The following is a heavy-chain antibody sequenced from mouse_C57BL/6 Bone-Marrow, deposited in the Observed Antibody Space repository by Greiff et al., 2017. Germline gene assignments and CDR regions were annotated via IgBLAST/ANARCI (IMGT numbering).Heavy chain of an antibody. Sequence: QVQLQQPGAELVKPGASVKLSCKASGYTFTSYWMQWVKQRPGKGLEWIGEIDPSDSYTNYNQKFKGKATLTVDTSSSTAYMQLSSLTSEDSAVYYCARRDYGSRAWFAYWGQGTLVTVSA. CDR3: ARRDYGSRAWFAY. J-gene: IGHJ3*01. V-gene: IGHV1-50*01. CDR1: GYTFTSYW. D-gene: IGHD1-1*01. CDR2: IDPSDSYT.